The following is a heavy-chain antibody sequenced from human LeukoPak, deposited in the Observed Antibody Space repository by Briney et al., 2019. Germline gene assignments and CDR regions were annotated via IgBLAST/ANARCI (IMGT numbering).Heavy chain of an antibody. CDR2: IFYSGST. J-gene: IGHJ4*02. Sequence: SETLSLTCTVSGGSISTSNYYWGWIRQPPGKGLEWIGNIFYSGSTYYGPSLKSRLTISLDTSRNQFSLKLNSVTAADTAVYYCASTAADYYFDYWGQGTLVTVSS. CDR1: GGSISTSNYY. V-gene: IGHV4-39*01. D-gene: IGHD6-13*01. CDR3: ASTAADYYFDY.